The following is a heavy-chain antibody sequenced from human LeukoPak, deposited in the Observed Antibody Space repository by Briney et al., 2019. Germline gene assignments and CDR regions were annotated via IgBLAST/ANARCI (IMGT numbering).Heavy chain of an antibody. CDR3: ARENLGSGTYYFDH. CDR2: IKQDGSEK. Sequence: GGSLRLSCAASGFTFSSYWMIWVRQAPGKGLEWVANIKQDGSEKSYVDSVKGRFTISRDNAKKSLYLQMNSLRAEDTAVYYCARENLGSGTYYFDHWGQGTLVTVSS. D-gene: IGHD3-10*01. V-gene: IGHV3-7*03. J-gene: IGHJ4*02. CDR1: GFTFSSYW.